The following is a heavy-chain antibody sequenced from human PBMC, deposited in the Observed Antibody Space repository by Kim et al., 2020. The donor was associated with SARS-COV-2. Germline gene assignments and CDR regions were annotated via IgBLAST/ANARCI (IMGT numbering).Heavy chain of an antibody. D-gene: IGHD2-15*01. Sequence: KSYEASVKGRFTISRDNSKNTLYLQMNSLRAEDTAVYYCARDGGNWFDPWGQGTLVTVSS. CDR2: K. J-gene: IGHJ5*02. V-gene: IGHV3-30*01. CDR3: ARDGGNWFDP.